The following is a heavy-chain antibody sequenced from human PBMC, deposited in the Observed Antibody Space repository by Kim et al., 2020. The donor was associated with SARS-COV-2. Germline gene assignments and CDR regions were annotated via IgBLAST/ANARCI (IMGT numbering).Heavy chain of an antibody. CDR1: GFTFSSYG. J-gene: IGHJ5*02. CDR3: AKDGLGYCSGGSCYEVPTDP. V-gene: IGHV3-30*18. D-gene: IGHD2-15*01. Sequence: GGSLRLSCAASGFTFSSYGMHWVRQAPGKGLEWVAVISYDGSNKYYADSVKGRFTISRDNSKNTLYLQMNSLRAEDTAVYYCAKDGLGYCSGGSCYEVPTDPWGQGTLVTVSS. CDR2: ISYDGSNK.